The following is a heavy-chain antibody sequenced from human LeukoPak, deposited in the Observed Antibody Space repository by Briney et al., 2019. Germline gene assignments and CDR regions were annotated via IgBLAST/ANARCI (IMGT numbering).Heavy chain of an antibody. CDR1: GGSISNYY. CDR2: IYTSGST. Sequence: PSETLSLTCTVSGGSISNYYWTWIRQPAGKGLEWIGRIYTSGSTNYNPSLKSRVTMSVDTSKNQFSLKLSSVTAADTAVYYCARGSSWYPSAGFDPWGQGTLVTVSS. D-gene: IGHD6-13*01. CDR3: ARGSSWYPSAGFDP. J-gene: IGHJ5*02. V-gene: IGHV4-4*07.